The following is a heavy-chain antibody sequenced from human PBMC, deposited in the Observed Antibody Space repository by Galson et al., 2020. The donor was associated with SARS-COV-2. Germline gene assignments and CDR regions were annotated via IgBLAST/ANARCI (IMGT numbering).Heavy chain of an antibody. J-gene: IGHJ6*03. CDR3: ARGNTDIVVVPAARGRTYYCYYMDV. D-gene: IGHD2-2*01. CDR1: GFTFSSYD. Sequence: GGSMRLSCAASGFTFSSYDMHWVSQATGKGLEWVSAIGTTGDTYSPGSVKGRFTISRENATNSLDLQMNSRRAGDTAVYYCARGNTDIVVVPAARGRTYYCYYMDVWGKGTTVTVSS. CDR2: IGTTGDT. V-gene: IGHV3-13*01.